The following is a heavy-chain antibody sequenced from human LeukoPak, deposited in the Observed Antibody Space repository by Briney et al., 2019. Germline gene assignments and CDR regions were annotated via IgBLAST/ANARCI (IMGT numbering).Heavy chain of an antibody. D-gene: IGHD2-2*01. CDR1: GFTFSTYW. CDR3: AREVVPAAHFDY. V-gene: IGHV3-7*01. J-gene: IGHJ4*02. Sequence: GGSLRLSCAASGFTFSTYWMTWVRQAPGKGLEWVANIKHDGSEKYYMDSVKGRFTISRDNAKNSLYLQMNSLRAEDTALYYCAREVVPAAHFDYWGQGTLVTVSS. CDR2: IKHDGSEK.